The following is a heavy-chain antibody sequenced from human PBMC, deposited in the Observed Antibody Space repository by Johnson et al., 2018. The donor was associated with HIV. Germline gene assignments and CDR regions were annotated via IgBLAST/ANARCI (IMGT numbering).Heavy chain of an antibody. Sequence: VQLVESGGGVVQPGRSLRLSCAASGFTFNFYAMHWVRQAPGKGLEWVANIKQDGSEKYYVDSVRGRFTISRDNAKNSLFLQMNSLRGEDTAVYYCSRATSGWSLGGAFDIWGQGTMVTVSS. CDR2: IKQDGSEK. V-gene: IGHV3-7*03. D-gene: IGHD6-19*01. CDR3: SRATSGWSLGGAFDI. CDR1: GFTFNFYA. J-gene: IGHJ3*02.